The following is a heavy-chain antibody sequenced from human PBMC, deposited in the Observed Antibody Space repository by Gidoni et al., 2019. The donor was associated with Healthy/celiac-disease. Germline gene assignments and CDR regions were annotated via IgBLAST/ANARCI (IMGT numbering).Heavy chain of an antibody. D-gene: IGHD2-21*01. J-gene: IGHJ4*02. Sequence: QLQLQESGPGLVKPSETLSLTCTVSGGYISSSSYYWGWIRQPPGKGLECIGSIYYSGSTYYNPSLKSRVTISVDTSNNHFSLKLRSVTAADTAVYYCAREGSDGYTHWGQGTLVTVSS. CDR3: AREGSDGYTH. CDR1: GGYISSSSYY. V-gene: IGHV4-39*07. CDR2: IYYSGST.